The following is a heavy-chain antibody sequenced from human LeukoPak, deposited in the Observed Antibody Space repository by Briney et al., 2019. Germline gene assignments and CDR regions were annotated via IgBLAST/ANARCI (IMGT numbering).Heavy chain of an antibody. CDR1: GYTFTNYG. V-gene: IGHV1-18*01. CDR3: AREGTSGWHGGDH. CDR2: ISTYNGNT. J-gene: IGHJ4*02. Sequence: GASVKVSCKASGYTFTNYGISWVRQAPGQGLEWMGWISTYNGNTIYAQKLQGRVTLTTDTSTSTAYVELRSLRSDDTAVYYCAREGTSGWHGGDHWGQGTLVTVSS. D-gene: IGHD6-19*01.